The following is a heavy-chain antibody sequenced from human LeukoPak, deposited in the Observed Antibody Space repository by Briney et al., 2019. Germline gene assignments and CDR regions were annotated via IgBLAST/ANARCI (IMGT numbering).Heavy chain of an antibody. J-gene: IGHJ4*02. D-gene: IGHD3-22*01. CDR3: AKAGGYYYESSGYYRYFDY. V-gene: IGHV3-23*01. CDR1: GFTFSSYA. CDR2: ISGRGGST. Sequence: GGSLRLSCAASGFTFSSYAMSWARQAPGKGLEWVSVISGRGGSTYYADSVKGRFTISRDNSKNTLYLQMNSLRAEDTAVYYCAKAGGYYYESSGYYRYFDYWGQGTLVTVSS.